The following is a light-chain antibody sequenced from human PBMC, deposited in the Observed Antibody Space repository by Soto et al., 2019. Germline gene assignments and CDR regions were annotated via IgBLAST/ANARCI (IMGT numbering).Light chain of an antibody. Sequence: EIMMTQSPDTLSVSPGERATVSCRASQSNRSDFAWFQLKPGQAPRLLIYGASTRAPDVPDRFSGSGSGTEFTLTISSLQSEDFAVYYCQQYNNRPYTFGQGTKLEIK. J-gene: IGKJ2*01. V-gene: IGKV3-15*01. CDR2: GAS. CDR1: QSNRSD. CDR3: QQYNNRPYT.